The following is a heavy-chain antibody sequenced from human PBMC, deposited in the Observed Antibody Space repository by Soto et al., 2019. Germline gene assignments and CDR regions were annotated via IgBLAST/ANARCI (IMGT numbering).Heavy chain of an antibody. CDR2: ITGSGGTT. Sequence: EVQLLESGGGLIQPGGSLRLSCAASGFTYSSYAMSWVRQAPGKGLDWVSGITGSGGTTYYADSMMGRFTISRDNSKNTLYLQINSLRAEDTAVYYCAKTVAGGWFWFDPWGQGTLVTVSS. V-gene: IGHV3-23*01. D-gene: IGHD6-19*01. CDR1: GFTYSSYA. J-gene: IGHJ5*02. CDR3: AKTVAGGWFWFDP.